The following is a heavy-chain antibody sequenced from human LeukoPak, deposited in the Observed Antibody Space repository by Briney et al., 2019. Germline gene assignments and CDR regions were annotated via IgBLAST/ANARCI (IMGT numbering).Heavy chain of an antibody. Sequence: SETLSLTCAVYGGSFSSYYWSWIRQPPGKGLEWIGYIYYSGSTNYNPSLNSRVTISVDTSKNQFSLKLSSVTAADTAVYYCARHSIAAAGHFDYWGQGTLVTVSS. CDR1: GGSFSSYY. CDR3: ARHSIAAAGHFDY. J-gene: IGHJ4*02. V-gene: IGHV4-59*01. D-gene: IGHD6-13*01. CDR2: IYYSGST.